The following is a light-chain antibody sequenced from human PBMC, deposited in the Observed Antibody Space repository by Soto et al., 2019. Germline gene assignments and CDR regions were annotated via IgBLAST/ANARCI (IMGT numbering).Light chain of an antibody. V-gene: IGKV3-20*01. CDR3: QQYANSPPT. Sequence: EIVLTQSPGTLSLSPGERATLSCRASQSVSSNYLAWYQQKPGQAPRLLIYGASTRATGIPDRFSGSGSGTDCTLTISRLEPEDVAVYYCQQYANSPPTFGQGTKVEIK. CDR1: QSVSSNY. J-gene: IGKJ1*01. CDR2: GAS.